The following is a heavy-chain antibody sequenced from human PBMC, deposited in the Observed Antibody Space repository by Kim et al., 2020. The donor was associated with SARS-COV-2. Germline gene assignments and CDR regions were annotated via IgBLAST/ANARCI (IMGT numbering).Heavy chain of an antibody. D-gene: IGHD7-27*01. J-gene: IGHJ6*02. CDR3: ARALGGIDV. Sequence: GSTIYYADSVKGRFTISRDNAKNSLYLQMNSLRAEDTAVYYCARALGGIDVWGQGTTVTVSS. V-gene: IGHV3-11*01. CDR2: GSTI.